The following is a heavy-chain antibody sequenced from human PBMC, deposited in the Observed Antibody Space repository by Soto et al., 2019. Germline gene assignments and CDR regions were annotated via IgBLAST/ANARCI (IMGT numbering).Heavy chain of an antibody. D-gene: IGHD3-10*01. V-gene: IGHV4-34*01. Sequence: TSETLSLTCAVFGGSFSCYYWSWIRQPPGKGLEWIGEINHSGSTNYNPSLKSRVTISVDTSKNQFSLKLSSVTAADTAVYYCARVSGIYYYGMDVWGQGTTVTVSS. CDR2: INHSGST. CDR1: GGSFSCYY. CDR3: ARVSGIYYYGMDV. J-gene: IGHJ6*02.